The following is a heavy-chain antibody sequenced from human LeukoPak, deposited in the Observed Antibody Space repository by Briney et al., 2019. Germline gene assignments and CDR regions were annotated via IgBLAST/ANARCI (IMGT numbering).Heavy chain of an antibody. CDR1: GFTFSSYD. CDR3: AKALNSCYLDL. CDR2: SGGDGGST. Sequence: GGSLRLSCAASGFTFSSYDMSSVRQAPGKGLEWVSASGGDGGSTYADSVKGRFTISRDNSKNTLHLQMNSLRAEDTATYYCAKALNSCYLDLWGRGNLVTVSS. D-gene: IGHD4-23*01. J-gene: IGHJ2*01. V-gene: IGHV3-23*01.